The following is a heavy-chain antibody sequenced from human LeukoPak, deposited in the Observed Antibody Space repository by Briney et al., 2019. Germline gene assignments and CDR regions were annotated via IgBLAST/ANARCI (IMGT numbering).Heavy chain of an antibody. CDR3: ARIKSQGVVVPLLRSTYYFDY. CDR2: IKQDGSEK. J-gene: IGHJ4*02. V-gene: IGHV3-7*01. D-gene: IGHD2-21*01. CDR1: GFTFSSYE. Sequence: GGSLRLSCAASGFTFSSYEMNWVRQAPGKGLEWVANIKQDGSEKDYVDSVKGRFTISRDTAKNSLYLQMNSLRAEDTAVYYCARIKSQGVVVPLLRSTYYFDYWGQGTLVTVSS.